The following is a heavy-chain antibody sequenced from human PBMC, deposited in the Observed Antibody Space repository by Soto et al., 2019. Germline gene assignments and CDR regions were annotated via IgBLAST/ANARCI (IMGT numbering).Heavy chain of an antibody. V-gene: IGHV5-51*01. CDR2: IYPADSDT. CDR1: GYSFTSYW. Sequence: PGESLKISCKGSGYSFTSYWIGWVRQMPGRGLECMGIIYPADSDTRYSPSFQGQVTISADKSISTAYLQWSSLKASDTAMYYCARKRGYSGYGDYYFDYWGQGTLVTVSS. CDR3: ARKRGYSGYGDYYFDY. D-gene: IGHD5-12*01. J-gene: IGHJ4*02.